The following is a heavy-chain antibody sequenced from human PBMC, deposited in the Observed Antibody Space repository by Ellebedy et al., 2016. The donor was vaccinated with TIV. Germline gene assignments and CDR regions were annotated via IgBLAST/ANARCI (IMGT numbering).Heavy chain of an antibody. CDR2: IVNSGRET. V-gene: IGHV3-21*04. CDR3: TRDGSEWSRDY. CDR1: GFTFSIAG. D-gene: IGHD2-8*01. J-gene: IGHJ4*02. Sequence: GGSLRLXXAASGFTFSIAGMTWVRQAPGKGLEWVATIVNSGRETYYADPLKGRFTISRDNAMNSLYLQMDSLTVEDTAVYYCTRDGSEWSRDYWGQGTLVTDSS.